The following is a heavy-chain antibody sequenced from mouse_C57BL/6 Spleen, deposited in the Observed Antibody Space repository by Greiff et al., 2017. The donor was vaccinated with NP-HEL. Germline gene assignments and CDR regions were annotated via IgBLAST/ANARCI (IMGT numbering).Heavy chain of an antibody. D-gene: IGHD1-1*01. Sequence: EVQLQQSGPVLVKPGASVKMSCKASGYTFTDYYMNWVKQSHGKSLEWIGVINPYNGGTSYNQKFKGKATLTVDKSSSTAYMELNSLTSDDSAVYYCARSFITTVVVSYYFDYWGQGTTLTVSS. CDR1: GYTFTDYY. J-gene: IGHJ2*01. V-gene: IGHV1-19*01. CDR3: ARSFITTVVVSYYFDY. CDR2: INPYNGGT.